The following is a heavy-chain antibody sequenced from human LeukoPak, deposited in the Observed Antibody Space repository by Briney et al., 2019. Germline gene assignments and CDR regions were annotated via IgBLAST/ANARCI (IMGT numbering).Heavy chain of an antibody. D-gene: IGHD2-2*02. CDR1: GSIFTSYW. V-gene: IGHV5-51*01. CDR2: IYPGDSDN. CDR3: AIAGDSSTSCYRCFGY. Sequence: GASLQISCKGSGSIFTSYWIGGVRPLPGKGLGGLGIIYPGDSDNRYNPSFQGQVTISADKYISTAYLQWSSLKASDTAVYYCAIAGDSSTSCYRCFGYWGQGTLVTVSS. J-gene: IGHJ4*02.